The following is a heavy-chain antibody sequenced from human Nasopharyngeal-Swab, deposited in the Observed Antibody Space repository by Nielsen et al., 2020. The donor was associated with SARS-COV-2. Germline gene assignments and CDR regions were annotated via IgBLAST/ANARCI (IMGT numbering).Heavy chain of an antibody. Sequence: SAKVSCKASGGTFSSYAISWVRQAPGQGLEWMGGIIPIFGTANYAQKFQGRVTITADESTSTAYMELSSLRSEDTAVYYCARVVDIVATIGSFDIWGQGTMVTVSS. V-gene: IGHV1-69*13. D-gene: IGHD5-12*01. J-gene: IGHJ3*02. CDR1: GGTFSSYA. CDR2: IIPIFGTA. CDR3: ARVVDIVATIGSFDI.